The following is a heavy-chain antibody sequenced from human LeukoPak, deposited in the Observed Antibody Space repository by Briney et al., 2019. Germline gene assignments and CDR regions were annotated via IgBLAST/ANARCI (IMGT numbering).Heavy chain of an antibody. V-gene: IGHV3-30*04. Sequence: GGSLRLSCAASGFTFSDYAMHWVRQAPGKGLEWVAVISYDGSNKYYADSVKGRFTISRDNSKNTLYLQMNSLRAEDTAVYYCAREEYYDFWSGYRERYFDYWGQGTLVTVSS. CDR3: AREEYYDFWSGYRERYFDY. D-gene: IGHD3-3*01. J-gene: IGHJ4*02. CDR1: GFTFSDYA. CDR2: ISYDGSNK.